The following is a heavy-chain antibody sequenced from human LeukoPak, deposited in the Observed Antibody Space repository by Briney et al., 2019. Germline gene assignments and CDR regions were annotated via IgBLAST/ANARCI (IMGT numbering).Heavy chain of an antibody. D-gene: IGHD3-22*01. CDR2: ISAYNGNT. CDR1: GYTFTSYG. CDR3: ARPYYYDSSGLNSLDY. V-gene: IGHV1-18*01. Sequence: GASVKVSCKASGYTFTSYGISWVRQAPGQGLEWMGWISAYNGNTNYAQKLQGRVTMTTDTSTSTAYMELRSLRSDDTAVYYCARPYYYDSSGLNSLDYWGQGTQVTVSS. J-gene: IGHJ4*02.